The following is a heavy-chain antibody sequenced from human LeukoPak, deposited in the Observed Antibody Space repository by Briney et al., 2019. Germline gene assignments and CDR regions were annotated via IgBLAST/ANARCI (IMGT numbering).Heavy chain of an antibody. D-gene: IGHD6-13*01. J-gene: IGHJ4*02. CDR1: GGSISSYY. Sequence: SETLSLTCTVSGGSISSYYWSWIRQPPGKGLVWIGYIYYSGSTNYNPSLKSRVTISVDTSKNQFSLKLSSVTAADTAVYYCARDPSSWTYFDYWGQGTLVTVSS. V-gene: IGHV4-59*01. CDR3: ARDPSSWTYFDY. CDR2: IYYSGST.